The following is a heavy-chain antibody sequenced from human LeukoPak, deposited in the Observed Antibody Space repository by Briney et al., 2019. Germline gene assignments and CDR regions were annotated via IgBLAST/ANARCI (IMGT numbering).Heavy chain of an antibody. D-gene: IGHD3-10*01. J-gene: IGHJ6*03. CDR1: GFTFSSYS. Sequence: PGGSLRLSCAASGFTFSSYSMNWVRQAPGKGLEWVSYISSSSSTIYYADSVKGRFTISRDNAKNSLYLQMNSLRAEDTAVYYCARDDYYGSGFGYYYYYMDVWGKGTTVTISS. CDR2: ISSSSSTI. CDR3: ARDDYYGSGFGYYYYYMDV. V-gene: IGHV3-48*01.